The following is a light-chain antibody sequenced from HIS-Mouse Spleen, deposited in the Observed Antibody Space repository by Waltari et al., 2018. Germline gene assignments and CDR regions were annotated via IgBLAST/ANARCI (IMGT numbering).Light chain of an antibody. CDR3: QVWDSSSDRV. CDR1: NSGGKM. Sequence: YVLTQPPSVSVAPGQTARITWRGNNSGGKMLHWYKQMPGQAPVLVVYDDRYRPSGIPGRFSGSNSGNTATLTISRVEAGDEADYYCQVWDSSSDRVFGTGTKVTVL. CDR2: DDR. V-gene: IGLV3-21*02. J-gene: IGLJ1*01.